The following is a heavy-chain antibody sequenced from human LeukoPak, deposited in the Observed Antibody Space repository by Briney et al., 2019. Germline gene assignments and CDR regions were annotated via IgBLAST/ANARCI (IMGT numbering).Heavy chain of an antibody. CDR1: GFTFSSYA. CDR3: ASTFYGDSPPY. Sequence: GGSLRLSCAASGFTFSSYAMSWVRQAPGKGLEWVSVIYSGGSTYYADSVKGRFTISRDNSKNTLYLQMNSLRAEDTAVYYCASTFYGDSPPYWGQGTLVTVSS. D-gene: IGHD4-17*01. J-gene: IGHJ4*02. V-gene: IGHV3-66*01. CDR2: IYSGGST.